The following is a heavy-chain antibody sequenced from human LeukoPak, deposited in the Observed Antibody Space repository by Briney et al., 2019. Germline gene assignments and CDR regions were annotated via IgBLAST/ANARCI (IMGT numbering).Heavy chain of an antibody. V-gene: IGHV3-48*04. J-gene: IGHJ4*02. D-gene: IGHD1-26*01. CDR3: ARGGAPRPDY. Sequence: GRSLRLSSAASGFTSSIYSMNWVRQSPEKGLEWISFIKPGSSSISYEDSVRGRFTISRDNAKNSVYLQMSSLRAEDTAVYYCARGGAPRPDYWGQGTLVTVSS. CDR1: GFTSSIYS. CDR2: IKPGSSSI.